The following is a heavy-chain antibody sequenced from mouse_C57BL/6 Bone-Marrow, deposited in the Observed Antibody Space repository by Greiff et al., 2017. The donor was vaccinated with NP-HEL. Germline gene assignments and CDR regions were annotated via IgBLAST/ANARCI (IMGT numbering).Heavy chain of an antibody. CDR1: GYAFTNYL. Sequence: QVQLQQSGAELVRPGTSVKVSCKASGYAFTNYLIEWVKQRPGQGLEWIGVINPGSGGTNYNEKFKGKATLTADKSSSTAYMQLSSLTSEDSAVYFFATYSSGYVRYYAMDYWGQGTSVTVSS. CDR3: ATYSSGYVRYYAMDY. D-gene: IGHD3-2*02. V-gene: IGHV1-54*01. J-gene: IGHJ4*01. CDR2: INPGSGGT.